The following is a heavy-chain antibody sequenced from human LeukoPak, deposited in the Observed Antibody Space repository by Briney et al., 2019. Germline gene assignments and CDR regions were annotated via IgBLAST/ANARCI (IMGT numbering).Heavy chain of an antibody. CDR2: ISSSGGST. CDR3: ARLGVGSPFDG. J-gene: IGHJ4*02. CDR1: GFTFSSYA. D-gene: IGHD1-26*01. V-gene: IGHV3-64*01. Sequence: PGGSLRLSCAASGFTFSSYAMHWVRQAPGKGLEYVSAISSSGGSTYYANSVKGRFTISRDNSKNTLYLQMGSLRAEDMAVYYCARLGVGSPFDGWGQGTLVTASS.